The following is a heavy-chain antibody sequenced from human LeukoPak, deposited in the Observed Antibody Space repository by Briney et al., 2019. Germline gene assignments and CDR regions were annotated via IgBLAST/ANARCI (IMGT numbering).Heavy chain of an antibody. Sequence: GGSLRLSCTASGFTFKTYAMHWVRHAPGRGLEYVSSITTDGTTTYHANSVKGRFTISRDNSKNTLYLQMGSLRVEDMALYYCARDAITSGWFDAYDMWGQGTMVTVSS. D-gene: IGHD6-19*01. V-gene: IGHV3-64*01. CDR3: ARDAITSGWFDAYDM. J-gene: IGHJ3*02. CDR1: GFTFKTYA. CDR2: ITTDGTTT.